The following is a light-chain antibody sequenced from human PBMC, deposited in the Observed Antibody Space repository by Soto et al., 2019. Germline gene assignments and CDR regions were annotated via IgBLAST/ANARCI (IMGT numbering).Light chain of an antibody. CDR1: RSDVGGYNY. V-gene: IGLV2-14*01. CDR3: NSYTTSNTYV. CDR2: DVS. J-gene: IGLJ1*01. Sequence: QSVLTQPASVSGSPGQSITISCTGTRSDVGGYNYVSWYQQHPGKVPKLMIYDVSYRPSGVSNRFSGSKSGNTASLTISGLQAEDEADYYCNSYTTSNTYVFGTGTKVTV.